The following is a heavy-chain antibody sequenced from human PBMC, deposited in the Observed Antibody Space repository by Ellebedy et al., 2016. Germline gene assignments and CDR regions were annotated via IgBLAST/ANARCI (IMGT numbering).Heavy chain of an antibody. V-gene: IGHV1-2*04. D-gene: IGHD5-18*01. CDR2: INPNSGGT. J-gene: IGHJ4*02. CDR3: ARGEYKYGNDY. CDR1: GYTFSGYY. Sequence: ASVKVSCKASGYTFSGYYIHWVRQAPGQGLEWMGWINPNSGGTNYAQKFQGWVTMTRDTSISTAYMELIRLNSDDTAVYYCARGEYKYGNDYWGQGTLVTVSS.